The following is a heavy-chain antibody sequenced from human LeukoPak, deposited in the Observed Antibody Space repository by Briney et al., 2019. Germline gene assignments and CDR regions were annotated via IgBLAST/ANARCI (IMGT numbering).Heavy chain of an antibody. J-gene: IGHJ4*02. CDR1: GFTFSSYA. CDR2: ISYDGSNK. CDR3: ARHRTPYTHYYDSSGFDY. V-gene: IGHV3-30-3*01. Sequence: GGSLRLSCAASGFTFSSYAMHWVRQAPGKGLEWVAVISYDGSNKYYADSVKGRFTISRDNSKNTLYLQMNSLRAEDTAVYYCARHRTPYTHYYDSSGFDYWGQGTLVTVSS. D-gene: IGHD3-22*01.